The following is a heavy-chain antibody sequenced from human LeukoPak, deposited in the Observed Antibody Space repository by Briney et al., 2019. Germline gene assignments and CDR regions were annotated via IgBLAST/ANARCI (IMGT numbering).Heavy chain of an antibody. Sequence: GESLKISSTCAGYSFTSYWSGSGRQMPGKGLEWMGIISPGDSDTRYSPSFQGQVTISADKSISTAYLQWSRLKASDTAMYYYARAVAQGNYFYYYMDVWGKGTTVTVSS. CDR2: ISPGDSDT. D-gene: IGHD6-19*01. J-gene: IGHJ6*03. CDR3: ARAVAQGNYFYYYMDV. V-gene: IGHV5-51*01. CDR1: GYSFTSYW.